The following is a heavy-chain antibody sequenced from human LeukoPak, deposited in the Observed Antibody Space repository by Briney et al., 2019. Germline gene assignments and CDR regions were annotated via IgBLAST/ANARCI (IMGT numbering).Heavy chain of an antibody. J-gene: IGHJ4*02. D-gene: IGHD3-16*01. Sequence: SETLSLTCTVSGGSLTNYYWTWIRQPPGKGLEWIGYIYYSGSTNYNPSLKSRVTISVDTSKNQFSLKLSSVTAADTAVYYCARARGRDLDYWGQGTLVTVSS. V-gene: IGHV4-59*01. CDR3: ARARGRDLDY. CDR2: IYYSGST. CDR1: GGSLTNYY.